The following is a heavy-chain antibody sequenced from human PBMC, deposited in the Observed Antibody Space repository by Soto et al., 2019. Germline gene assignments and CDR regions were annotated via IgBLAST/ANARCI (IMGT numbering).Heavy chain of an antibody. CDR1: DDSINSDKYY. CDR3: ARLEGLATISYYFDF. J-gene: IGHJ4*02. D-gene: IGHD3-9*01. Sequence: QLQEAGPGLVKPSETLSLTCSVSDDSINSDKYYWGWIRQPPGKGLEWIGSIYYRGNAYYNPSLQPRVTKSLYKSNSQFSLKLDSVTAADSAVYFCARLEGLATISYYFDFWGPGALVTVSS. CDR2: IYYRGNA. V-gene: IGHV4-39*01.